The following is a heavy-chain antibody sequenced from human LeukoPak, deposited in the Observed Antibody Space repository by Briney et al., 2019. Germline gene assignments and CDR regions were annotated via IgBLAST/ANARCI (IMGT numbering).Heavy chain of an antibody. Sequence: PGGSLRLSCAASGFTFSSYSMNWVRQAPGKGLEWVSYISSSSSTIYYADSVKGRFTISRDKAKNSLYLQMNSLRAEDTAVYYCARIYSGYDYYYYYYMDVWGKGTTVTVSS. V-gene: IGHV3-48*01. J-gene: IGHJ6*03. D-gene: IGHD5-12*01. CDR3: ARIYSGYDYYYYYYMDV. CDR1: GFTFSSYS. CDR2: ISSSSSTI.